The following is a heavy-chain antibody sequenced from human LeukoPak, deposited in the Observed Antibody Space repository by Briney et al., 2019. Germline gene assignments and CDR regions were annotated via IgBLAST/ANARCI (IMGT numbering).Heavy chain of an antibody. V-gene: IGHV4-59*08. CDR1: GGSISSFF. J-gene: IGHJ4*02. Sequence: SETLSLTSPVSGGSISSFFWSWVPQPPGEGREWVLYIYYSGSSNYNPSLRGRVTISVDTSKNQFSLKLSSVTAADTAVYYCARRNYGDYDHYFDYWGQGTLVTVSS. D-gene: IGHD4-17*01. CDR2: IYYSGSS. CDR3: ARRNYGDYDHYFDY.